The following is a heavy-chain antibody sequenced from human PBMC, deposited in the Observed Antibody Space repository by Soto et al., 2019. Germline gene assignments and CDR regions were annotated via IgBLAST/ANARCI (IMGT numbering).Heavy chain of an antibody. V-gene: IGHV1-3*01. CDR3: ARGGYDSSGYYLFDY. Sequence: ASVKVSCKASGYTFTSYAMHWVRQAPGQRLEWMGWINAGNGNTKYSQKFQGRVTITRDTSASTAYMELSSLRSEDTAVYYCARGGYDSSGYYLFDYWGQGTLVTVSS. D-gene: IGHD3-22*01. CDR1: GYTFTSYA. J-gene: IGHJ4*02. CDR2: INAGNGNT.